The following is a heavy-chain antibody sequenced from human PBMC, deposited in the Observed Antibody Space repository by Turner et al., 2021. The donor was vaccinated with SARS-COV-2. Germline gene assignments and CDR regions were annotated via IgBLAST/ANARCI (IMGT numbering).Heavy chain of an antibody. Sequence: EVQLVESGGGLVQPGRSLRLSCVTSGFRFGDYAMHWVRQAPGKGLEWVSVIYSGGSTYYADSVKGRFTISRDNSKNILYLQMNSLRAEDTAVYYCARVGIAARPDFDYWGQGTLVTVSS. CDR1: GFRFGDYA. J-gene: IGHJ4*02. CDR3: ARVGIAARPDFDY. D-gene: IGHD6-6*01. V-gene: IGHV3-66*01. CDR2: IYSGGST.